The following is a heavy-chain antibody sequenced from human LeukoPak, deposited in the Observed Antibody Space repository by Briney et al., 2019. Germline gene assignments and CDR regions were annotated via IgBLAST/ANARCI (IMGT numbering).Heavy chain of an antibody. CDR2: ISGSGGST. J-gene: IGHJ4*02. CDR1: GFTFSSYA. D-gene: IGHD3-16*02. V-gene: IGHV3-23*01. CDR3: ARGYYDYVWGSYPLGY. Sequence: GGSLRLSCAASGFTFSSYAMSWVRQAPGKGLEWVSDISGSGGSTYYADSVKGRFTISRDNSKNTLYLQMNSLRAEDTAVYYCARGYYDYVWGSYPLGYWGQGTLVTVSS.